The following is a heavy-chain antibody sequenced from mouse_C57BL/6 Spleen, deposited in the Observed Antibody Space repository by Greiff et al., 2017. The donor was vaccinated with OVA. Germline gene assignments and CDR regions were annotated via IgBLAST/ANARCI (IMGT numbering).Heavy chain of an antibody. CDR2: IDPEDGET. D-gene: IGHD1-2*01. CDR3: ARATARRRYFDV. V-gene: IGHV14-2*01. J-gene: IGHJ1*03. Sequence: VHVKQSGAELVKPGASVKLSCTASGFNIKDYYMHWVKQRTEQGLEWIGRIDPEDGETKYAPKFQGKATITADTSSNTAYLQLSSLTSEDTAVYYCARATARRRYFDVWGTGTTVTVSS. CDR1: GFNIKDYY.